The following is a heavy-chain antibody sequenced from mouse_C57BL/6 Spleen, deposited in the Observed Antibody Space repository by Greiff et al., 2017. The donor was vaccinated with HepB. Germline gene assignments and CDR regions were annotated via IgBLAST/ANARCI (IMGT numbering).Heavy chain of an antibody. CDR3: ARGRGSGPHYYAMDY. Sequence: DVMLVESGGGLVKPGGSLKLSCAASGFTFSDYGMHWVRQAPEKGLEWVAYISSGTSTIYYADTVKGRFTISRDNAKNTLFLQMTSLRSEDTAMYYCARGRGSGPHYYAMDYWGQGTSVTVSS. CDR2: ISSGTSTI. V-gene: IGHV5-17*01. D-gene: IGHD3-2*02. J-gene: IGHJ4*01. CDR1: GFTFSDYG.